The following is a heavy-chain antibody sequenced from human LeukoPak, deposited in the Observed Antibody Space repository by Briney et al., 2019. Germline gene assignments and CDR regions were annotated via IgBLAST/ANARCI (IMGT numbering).Heavy chain of an antibody. Sequence: GGSLRLSCAASGFTFSNYAMSWIRQAPGKGLEWVSAISGSGDSTFDADSVKGRFTISRDNSKNTLYLQMNSLRAEDTAIYYCASSGYNYRTSYFAYWGQGTLVTVSS. J-gene: IGHJ4*02. CDR1: GFTFSNYA. CDR3: ASSGYNYRTSYFAY. CDR2: ISGSGDST. D-gene: IGHD5-24*01. V-gene: IGHV3-23*01.